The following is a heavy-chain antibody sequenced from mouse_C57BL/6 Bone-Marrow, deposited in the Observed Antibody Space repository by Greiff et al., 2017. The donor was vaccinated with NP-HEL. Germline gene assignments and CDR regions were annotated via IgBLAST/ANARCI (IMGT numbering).Heavy chain of an antibody. CDR2: IDPETGGT. Sequence: VQLQQSGAELVRPGASVTLSCKASGYTFTDYEMHWVKQTPVHGLEWIGAIDPETGGTAYNQKFKGKAILTADKSSSTAYMELRSLTSEDSAVYYCTRGRGYYGNYGGFAYWGQGTLVTVSA. CDR3: TRGRGYYGNYGGFAY. CDR1: GYTFTDYE. D-gene: IGHD2-1*01. J-gene: IGHJ3*01. V-gene: IGHV1-15*01.